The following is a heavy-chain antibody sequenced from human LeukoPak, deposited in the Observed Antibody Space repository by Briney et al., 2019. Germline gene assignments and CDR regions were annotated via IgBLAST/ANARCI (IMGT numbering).Heavy chain of an antibody. Sequence: PSETLSLTCTVSGGSISSSSYYWGWIRQPPGKGLEWIGSIYHSGSTNYNPSLKSRVTISVDTSKNQFSLKLSSVTAADTAVYYCARGRVGLPGYWGQGTLVTVSS. CDR1: GGSISSSSYY. CDR2: IYHSGST. V-gene: IGHV4-39*07. CDR3: ARGRVGLPGY. J-gene: IGHJ4*02. D-gene: IGHD3/OR15-3a*01.